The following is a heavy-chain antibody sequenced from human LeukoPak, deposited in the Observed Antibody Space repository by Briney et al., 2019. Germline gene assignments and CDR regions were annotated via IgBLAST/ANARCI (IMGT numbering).Heavy chain of an antibody. V-gene: IGHV1-18*01. Sequence: ASVKVSCKASGYTFTSYGISLVRQAPGQGLEWMGWISAYNGNTNYAQRLQGRVTMSTDTSTSTAYMELRSLRSDDTAVYYCARDPSKRHYYDSAGYFEYWGQGTLVTVSS. CDR2: ISAYNGNT. D-gene: IGHD3-22*01. CDR3: ARDPSKRHYYDSAGYFEY. J-gene: IGHJ4*02. CDR1: GYTFTSYG.